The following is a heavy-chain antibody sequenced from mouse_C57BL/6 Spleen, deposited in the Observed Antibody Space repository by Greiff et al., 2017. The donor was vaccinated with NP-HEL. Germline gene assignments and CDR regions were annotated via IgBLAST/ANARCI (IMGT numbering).Heavy chain of an antibody. J-gene: IGHJ2*01. CDR2: ISSGSSTI. CDR1: GFTFSDYG. D-gene: IGHD1-1*01. CDR3: ARNLDYYGSSLDY. V-gene: IGHV5-17*01. Sequence: DVMLVESGGGLVKPGGSLKLSCAASGFTFSDYGMHWVRQAPEKGLEWVAYISSGSSTIYYADTVKGRFTISRDNAKNTLFLQMTSLRSEDTAMYYCARNLDYYGSSLDYWGQGTTLTVSS.